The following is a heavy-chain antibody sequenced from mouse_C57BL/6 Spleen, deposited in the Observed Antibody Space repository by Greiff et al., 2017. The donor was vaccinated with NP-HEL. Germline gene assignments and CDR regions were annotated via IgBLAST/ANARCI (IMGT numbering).Heavy chain of an antibody. CDR3: ARSGDGYSYYYAMDY. J-gene: IGHJ4*01. V-gene: IGHV1-76*01. CDR1: GYTFTDYY. CDR2: IYPGSGNT. D-gene: IGHD2-3*01. Sequence: QVQLKQSGAELVRPGASVKLSCKASGYTFTDYYINWVKQRPGQGLEWIARIYPGSGNTYYNEKFKGKATLTAEKSSSTAYMQLSSLTSEDSAVYFCARSGDGYSYYYAMDYWGQGTSVTVSS.